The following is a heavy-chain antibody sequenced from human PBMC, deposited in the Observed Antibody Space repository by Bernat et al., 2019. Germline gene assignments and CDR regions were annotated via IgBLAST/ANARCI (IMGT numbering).Heavy chain of an antibody. V-gene: IGHV3-21*01. Sequence: EVQLVESGGGLVKPGGSLRLSCAASGFTFSSYSMNWVRQAPGKGLEWVSSISSSSSYIYYADSVKGRFTISRDNAKNSLYLQMNSLRAEDTAVYYCARDRGYSSSWNDYWGQGTLVTVSS. CDR1: GFTFSSYS. D-gene: IGHD6-13*01. J-gene: IGHJ4*02. CDR2: ISSSSSYI. CDR3: ARDRGYSSSWNDY.